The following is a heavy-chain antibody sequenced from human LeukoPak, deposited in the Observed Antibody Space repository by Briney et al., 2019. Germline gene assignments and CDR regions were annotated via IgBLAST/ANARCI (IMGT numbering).Heavy chain of an antibody. CDR1: GYSISSTYY. CDR3: XXXXXXGVLPAPPFDF. V-gene: IGHV4-38-2*02. D-gene: IGHD6-6*01. CDR2: VFHSGNT. Sequence: SETLSLTCTVSGYSISSTYYWGWIRQPPGKGLEWVGSVFHSGNTYYNPSLKSRLTISADTSKNQFSLTLTSVTAADTAVYYXXXXXXXGVLPAPPFDFWGQGTLVTVSS. J-gene: IGHJ4*02.